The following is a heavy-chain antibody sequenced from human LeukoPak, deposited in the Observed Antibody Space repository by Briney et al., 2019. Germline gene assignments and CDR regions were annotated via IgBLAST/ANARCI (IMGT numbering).Heavy chain of an antibody. CDR1: GGSINSYY. J-gene: IGHJ4*02. V-gene: IGHV4-59*08. D-gene: IGHD3-10*01. CDR2: IYYSGST. CDR3: AGSGTTPNLFDY. Sequence: SETLSLTCTVSGGSINSYYWSWIRQPPGKGLEWIGYIYYSGSTNYNPSLKSRVTISVDTSKNQFSLTLSSVTAAATAVYYCAGSGTTPNLFDYWGQGTLVTVSS.